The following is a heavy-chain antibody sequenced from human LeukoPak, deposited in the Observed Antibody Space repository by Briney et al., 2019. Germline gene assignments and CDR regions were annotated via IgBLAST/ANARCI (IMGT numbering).Heavy chain of an antibody. CDR1: GGSISSYY. CDR3: ARDYGSGSYLNWFDP. Sequence: PSETLSLTCTVSGGSISSYYWSWIRQPAGKGLEWIGRIYTSGSTNYNPSLKSRVTMSVDTSKNQFSLKLSSVTAADTAVYYCARDYGSGSYLNWFDPWGQGTLVTVSS. J-gene: IGHJ5*02. V-gene: IGHV4-4*07. D-gene: IGHD3-10*01. CDR2: IYTSGST.